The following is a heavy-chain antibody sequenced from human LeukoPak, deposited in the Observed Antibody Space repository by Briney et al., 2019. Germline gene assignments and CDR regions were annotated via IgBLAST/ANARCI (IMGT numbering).Heavy chain of an antibody. J-gene: IGHJ4*02. CDR1: GYSFTNYW. Sequence: GESLQISCKGSGYSFTNYWIGWVRQMPGKGLEWMGIIYPSDSDTRYSPSFQGQVTISADKSISTAYLQWSSLKASDTAMYYCARKKLGYCSGGSCSPFDYWGLGTLVTVSS. CDR2: IYPSDSDT. CDR3: ARKKLGYCSGGSCSPFDY. D-gene: IGHD2-15*01. V-gene: IGHV5-51*01.